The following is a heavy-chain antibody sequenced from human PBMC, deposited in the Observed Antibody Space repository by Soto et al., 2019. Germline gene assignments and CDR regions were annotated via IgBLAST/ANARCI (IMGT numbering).Heavy chain of an antibody. CDR3: ASFYSGYALRRNYYYGMDV. CDR1: GGTFSSYA. V-gene: IGHV1-69*01. D-gene: IGHD5-12*01. J-gene: IGHJ6*02. Sequence: QVQLVQSGAEVKKPGSSVKVSCKVSGGTFSSYAISWVRQAPGQGLEWMGGIIPIFGTANYAQKFQGRVTITADESTSTAYMELSSLRSEDTAVYYCASFYSGYALRRNYYYGMDVWGQGTTVTVSS. CDR2: IIPIFGTA.